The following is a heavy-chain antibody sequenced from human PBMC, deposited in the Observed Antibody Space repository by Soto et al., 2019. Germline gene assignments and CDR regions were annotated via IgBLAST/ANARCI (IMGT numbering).Heavy chain of an antibody. CDR1: GGSFSGYY. D-gene: IGHD3-22*01. CDR2: INHSGST. CDR3: ARGLRITMIVVPPGMDV. Sequence: SENLYLRSAVYGGSFSGYYWCWVRQPSGKGLEWIGEINHSGSTNYNPSLKSRVTISVDTSKNQFSLKLSSVTAADTAVYYCARGLRITMIVVPPGMDVWGQGTTVTVS. J-gene: IGHJ6*02. V-gene: IGHV4-34*01.